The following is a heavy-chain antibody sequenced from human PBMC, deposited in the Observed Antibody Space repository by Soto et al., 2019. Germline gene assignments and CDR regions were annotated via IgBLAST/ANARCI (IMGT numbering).Heavy chain of an antibody. D-gene: IGHD4-4*01. CDR1: SASILGVGSY. V-gene: IGHV4-31*03. CDR3: ARAYSNYFDY. Sequence: TLSLTCTFHSASILGVGSYCGWIRQHPGKGLEWIGYIYYSGSTYYNPSLKSRVTISVDTSKNQFSLKLSSVTAADTAVYYCARAYSNYFDYWGQGTLVTVS. J-gene: IGHJ4*02. CDR2: IYYSGST.